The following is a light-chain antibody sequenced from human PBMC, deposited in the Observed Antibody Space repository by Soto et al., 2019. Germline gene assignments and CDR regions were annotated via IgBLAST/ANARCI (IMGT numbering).Light chain of an antibody. CDR3: QQCNSFPIT. V-gene: IGKV1-12*01. CDR1: QGISNC. Sequence: DIQMTQSPSSVSASVGDRVTITCRASQGISNCLAWYQQKPGNAPQLLIYSASTIQSGVPSRFSGSGSGTDFTLTISSLQPEDFATYYCQQCNSFPITFGQGTRLEIK. J-gene: IGKJ5*01. CDR2: SAS.